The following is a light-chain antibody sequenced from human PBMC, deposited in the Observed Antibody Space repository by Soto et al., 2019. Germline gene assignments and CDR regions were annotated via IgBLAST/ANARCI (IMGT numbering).Light chain of an antibody. V-gene: IGLV2-14*03. Sequence: QSVLTQPASVSGSPGQSITISCTGTSSGVGGYNYVSWYQHHPGKAPKLIIYDVSNRPSGVSNRFSDSKSGNTASLTISGLQPEDEADYYCSSYTTSNTRQIVFGTGTKVTVL. CDR2: DVS. CDR1: SSGVGGYNY. J-gene: IGLJ1*01. CDR3: SSYTTSNTRQIV.